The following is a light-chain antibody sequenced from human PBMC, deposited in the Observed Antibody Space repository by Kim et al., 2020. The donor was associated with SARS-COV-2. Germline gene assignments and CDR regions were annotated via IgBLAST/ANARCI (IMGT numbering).Light chain of an antibody. Sequence: SLSPRQTASIPCSGDKLGDRYACWYQQKPGQSPVLVIYQDSKRPSGIPERFSGSNSGNTATLSISGTQTMDEADYFCQAWDSSTGVFGGGTQLTVL. V-gene: IGLV3-1*01. J-gene: IGLJ3*02. CDR2: QDS. CDR1: KLGDRY. CDR3: QAWDSSTGV.